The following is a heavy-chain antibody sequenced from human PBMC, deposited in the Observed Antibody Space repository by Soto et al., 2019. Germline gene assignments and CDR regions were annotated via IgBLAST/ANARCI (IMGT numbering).Heavy chain of an antibody. J-gene: IGHJ4*02. CDR1: GFTFTRYS. Sequence: GGSLRLSCAASGFTFTRYSMNWVRQAPGKWLEWVSSISSTTNYIYYGDSMKGRFTISRDYAKNSLYLEMNSLRAEDTAVYYCARESEDLTSNFDYWXQGTLVTVSS. CDR2: ISSTTNYI. V-gene: IGHV3-21*06. CDR3: ARESEDLTSNFDY.